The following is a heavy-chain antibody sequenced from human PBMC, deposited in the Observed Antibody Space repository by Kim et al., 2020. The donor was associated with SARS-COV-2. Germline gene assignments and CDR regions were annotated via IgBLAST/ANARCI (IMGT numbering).Heavy chain of an antibody. D-gene: IGHD6-19*01. J-gene: IGHJ4*02. CDR3: VRGQQWLIKN. CDR2: ISRAGGEI. Sequence: GGSLRLSCAASGFTFADYALQWVRQVPGKGLEWVSLISRAGGEIKYADSVKGRFTISRDNSKKSVYLQMNSLRSEDTALYYCVRGQQWLIKNWGQGTQVTVSA. V-gene: IGHV3-43*02. CDR1: GFTFADYA.